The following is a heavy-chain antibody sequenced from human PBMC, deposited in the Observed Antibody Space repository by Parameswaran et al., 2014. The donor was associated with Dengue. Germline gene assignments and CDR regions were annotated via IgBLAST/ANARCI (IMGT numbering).Heavy chain of an antibody. Sequence: ESLKISCAASGSTFSSYAMSWVRQAPGKGLEWVSAISGSGGSTYYADSVKGRFTISRDNSKNTLYLQMNSLRAEDTAVYYCAKDYYDSSGYYYVGGYYYYYGMDVWGQGTTVTVSS. D-gene: IGHD3-22*01. CDR3: AKDYYDSSGYYYVGGYYYYYGMDV. V-gene: IGHV3-23*01. J-gene: IGHJ6*02. CDR1: GSTFSSYA. CDR2: ISGSGGST.